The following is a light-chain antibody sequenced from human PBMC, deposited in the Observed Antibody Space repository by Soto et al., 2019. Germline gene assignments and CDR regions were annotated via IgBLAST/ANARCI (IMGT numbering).Light chain of an antibody. J-gene: IGKJ1*01. CDR2: KAS. CDR1: QSISSW. V-gene: IGKV1-5*03. CDR3: QQYRDNWT. Sequence: DIQMTQSPSTLSASVGDRVTITGRASQSISSWLAWYQQKPGTAPKLLIYKASTLQSGVPSRFSGSGSGTEFTLTISSLQPDDSATYYCQQYRDNWTFGQGTKVEIK.